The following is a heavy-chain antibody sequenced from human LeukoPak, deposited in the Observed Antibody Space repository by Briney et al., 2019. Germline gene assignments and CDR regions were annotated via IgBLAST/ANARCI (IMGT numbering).Heavy chain of an antibody. CDR3: ARAYGDYPLTWFDY. Sequence: GGSLRLSCAASGFTFSSYAMHWVRQAPGKGLEWVAVISYDGSNKYYADSVKGRFTISRDNSKNTLYLQMNSLRAEDTAVYYCARAYGDYPLTWFDYWGQGTLVTVSS. D-gene: IGHD4-17*01. CDR2: ISYDGSNK. J-gene: IGHJ4*02. CDR1: GFTFSSYA. V-gene: IGHV3-30-3*01.